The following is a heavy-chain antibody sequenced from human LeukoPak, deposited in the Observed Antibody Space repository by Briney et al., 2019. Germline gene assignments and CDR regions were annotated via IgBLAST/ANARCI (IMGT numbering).Heavy chain of an antibody. CDR2: INTDGSST. D-gene: IGHD1-1*01. J-gene: IGHJ3*02. CDR3: ARVGQLYLDAFDI. V-gene: IGHV3-74*01. CDR1: GFTFSSYW. Sequence: PGGSLRLSCAASGFTFSSYWMHWVRQAPGKGLVWVSRINTDGSSTSYADSVKGRFTISRDNAKNTLYLQMNSLRAEDTAVYYCARVGQLYLDAFDIWGQGTVVTVSS.